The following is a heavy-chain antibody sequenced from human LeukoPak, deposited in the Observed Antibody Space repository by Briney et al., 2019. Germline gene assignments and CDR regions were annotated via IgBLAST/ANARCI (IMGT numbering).Heavy chain of an antibody. J-gene: IGHJ4*02. V-gene: IGHV3-30-3*01. D-gene: IGHD1-26*01. CDR2: MSYDGSNK. CDR1: GFPFSTYA. Sequence: GGSLRLSCAASGFPFSTYAMQWVRQAPGKGLEWVAVMSYDGSNKNYADSVKGRFTISRDNSKNTLYLQVSTLREEDTAVYHCARGSPPDYWGQGTLVTVSS. CDR3: ARGSPPDY.